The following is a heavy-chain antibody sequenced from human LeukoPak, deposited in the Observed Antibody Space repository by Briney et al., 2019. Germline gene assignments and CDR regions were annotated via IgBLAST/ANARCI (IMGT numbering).Heavy chain of an antibody. V-gene: IGHV4-59*01. CDR1: GGSISSYQ. CDR3: ARLKPVWLVREDNFDS. CDR2: IYYSGST. Sequence: PSETLSLTCTVSGGSISSYQRSWIRQPAGKGLEWIGYIYYSGSTNYNPSLKSRVTISVDTSKNQFSLKLSSVTAADTAVYYCARLKPVWLVREDNFDSSGQGTLVTASS. D-gene: IGHD6-19*01. J-gene: IGHJ4*02.